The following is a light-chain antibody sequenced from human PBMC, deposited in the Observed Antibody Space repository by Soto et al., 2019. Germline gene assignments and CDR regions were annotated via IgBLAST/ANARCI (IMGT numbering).Light chain of an antibody. V-gene: IGKV3-20*01. CDR3: QHYSSLPHT. Sequence: ESVLTQSPGTLSLSTGERATLSCRASQSVTNTYFAWYQQRPGQAPRLLIYGISNRATGIPDRFSGSGSGTDFTLTISRLAPEDFVVYYCQHYSSLPHTFGQGTKLEVK. CDR2: GIS. CDR1: QSVTNTY. J-gene: IGKJ2*01.